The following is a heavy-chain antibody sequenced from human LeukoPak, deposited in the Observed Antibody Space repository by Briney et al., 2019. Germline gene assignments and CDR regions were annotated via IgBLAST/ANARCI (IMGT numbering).Heavy chain of an antibody. D-gene: IGHD3-16*02. Sequence: PGGSLRLSCAASGLTFSSYGMHWVRQAPGKGLEWVAVISYDGSNKYYADSVKGRFTISRDNSKNTLYLQMNSLRAEDTAVYYCAKAEKKGLRLGELSRGHYYYMDVWGKGTTVTISS. J-gene: IGHJ6*03. CDR1: GLTFSSYG. CDR2: ISYDGSNK. CDR3: AKAEKKGLRLGELSRGHYYYMDV. V-gene: IGHV3-30*18.